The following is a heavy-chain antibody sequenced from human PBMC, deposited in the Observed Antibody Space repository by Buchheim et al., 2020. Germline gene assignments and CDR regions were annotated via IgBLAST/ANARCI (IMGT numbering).Heavy chain of an antibody. Sequence: EVQLVESGGGLVQPGGSLRLSCAASGFTFSSYWMSWVRQAPGKGLEWVANIKQDGSETYYVDSVKGRFTISSDNAKNSLYLQMNSLRAEDTAIYYCASIFISETTTADYWGQGTL. J-gene: IGHJ4*02. D-gene: IGHD1-20*01. CDR3: ASIFISETTTADY. CDR2: IKQDGSET. V-gene: IGHV3-7*01. CDR1: GFTFSSYW.